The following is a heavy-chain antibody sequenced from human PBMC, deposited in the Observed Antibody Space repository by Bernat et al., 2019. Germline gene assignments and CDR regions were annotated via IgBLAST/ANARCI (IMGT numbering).Heavy chain of an antibody. CDR1: GYTLTELS. CDR2: FDPEDGET. V-gene: IGHV1-24*01. CDR3: ATVGYCSSTSCLHLYYYYGMDV. D-gene: IGHD2-2*01. Sequence: QVQLVQSGAEVKKPGASVKVSCKVSGYTLTELSMHWVRQAPGKGLEWMGGFDPEDGETIYAQKFQGRVTMTEDTSTDTTYMRLSRLRSEDTAVYYCATVGYCSSTSCLHLYYYYGMDVWGQGTTVTVSS. J-gene: IGHJ6*02.